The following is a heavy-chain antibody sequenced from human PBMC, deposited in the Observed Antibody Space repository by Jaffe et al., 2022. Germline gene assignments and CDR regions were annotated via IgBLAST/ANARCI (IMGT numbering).Heavy chain of an antibody. J-gene: IGHJ4*02. Sequence: QVQLVESGGGVVQPGGSLRLSCAASGFTFSSYGMHWVRQAPGKGLEWVAFIRYDGSNKYYADSVKGRFTISRDNSKNTLYLQMNSLRAEDTAVYYCAKDLGRWKYLGVFDYWGQGTLVTVSS. CDR1: GFTFSSYG. V-gene: IGHV3-30*02. CDR3: AKDLGRWKYLGVFDY. CDR2: IRYDGSNK. D-gene: IGHD1-7*01.